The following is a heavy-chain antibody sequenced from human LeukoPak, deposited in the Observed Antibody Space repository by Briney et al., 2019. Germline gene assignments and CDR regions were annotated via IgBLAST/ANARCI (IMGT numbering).Heavy chain of an antibody. CDR3: ARVGYYASGPFSYFDY. J-gene: IGHJ4*02. CDR1: GFTFGSYW. CDR2: INNDGSGT. Sequence: PGGSLRLSCAASGFTFGSYWMHWVRQAPGKGLVWVSRINNDGSGTSYADSVKGRFTISRDNSKNTLYLQMNSLSVEDTAVYYCARVGYYASGPFSYFDYWGQGTLVTVSS. V-gene: IGHV3-74*01. D-gene: IGHD3-10*01.